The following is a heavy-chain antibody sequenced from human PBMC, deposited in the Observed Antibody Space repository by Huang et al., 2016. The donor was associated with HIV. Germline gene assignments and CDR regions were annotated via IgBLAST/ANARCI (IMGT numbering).Heavy chain of an antibody. CDR1: GGTFSSYA. D-gene: IGHD3-22*01. V-gene: IGHV1-69*13. J-gene: IGHJ4*02. CDR2: ISPIVSTA. Sequence: QVQLVQSGAEVKKPGSSVKVSCKASGGTFSSYAISWVRQAPGKGLEWMGGISPIVSTANYAEKFQGRVTITADEATSTAYMELSSLRSEDTAVYYCARARGYYDSSVSYYFDYWGQGTLVTVSS. CDR3: ARARGYYDSSVSYYFDY.